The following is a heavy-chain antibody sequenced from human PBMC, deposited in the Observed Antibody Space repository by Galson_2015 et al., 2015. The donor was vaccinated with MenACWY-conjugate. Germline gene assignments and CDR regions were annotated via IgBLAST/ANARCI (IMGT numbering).Heavy chain of an antibody. J-gene: IGHJ6*03. Sequence: TLSLTCAVSGGSISSGGYSWSWIRQPPGKGLEWIGYIYHSGSTYYNPSLKSRVTISVDRSKNQFSLKLSSVTAADTAVYYCARTTVTTHYYYMDVWGKGTTVTVSS. V-gene: IGHV4-30-2*01. D-gene: IGHD4-17*01. CDR1: GGSISSGGYS. CDR3: ARTTVTTHYYYMDV. CDR2: IYHSGST.